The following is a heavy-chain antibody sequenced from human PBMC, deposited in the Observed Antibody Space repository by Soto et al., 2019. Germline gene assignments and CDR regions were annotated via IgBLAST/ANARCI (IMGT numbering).Heavy chain of an antibody. D-gene: IGHD3-9*01. Sequence: PPESLSPTSTVSRASLPRGCYYWGWIRQPPGKPLEWLVYIDYSGTTKYSPSFKRRVTISVDTSRNQFSRKLNSVTAADTAVYYCARAASPYFDLLSAFDPWGKGTLVTVSS. CDR1: RASLPRGCYY. CDR2: IDYSGTT. V-gene: IGHV4-61*01. J-gene: IGHJ5*02. CDR3: ARAASPYFDLLSAFDP.